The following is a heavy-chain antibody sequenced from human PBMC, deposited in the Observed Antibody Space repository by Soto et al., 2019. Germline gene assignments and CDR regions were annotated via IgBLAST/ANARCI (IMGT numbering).Heavy chain of an antibody. CDR2: IRQDGSEK. V-gene: IGHV3-7*01. CDR1: GFTFSSYW. D-gene: IGHD3-10*01. J-gene: IGHJ4*02. Sequence: GGSLRLSCAASGFTFSSYWMTWVHQAPGKGLEWVANIRQDGSEKYHVVSVKGRFTISRDNAQNSLYLQMNSLREEDTAVYYCARDPNYYFDYWGQGILVTVSS. CDR3: ARDPNYYFDY.